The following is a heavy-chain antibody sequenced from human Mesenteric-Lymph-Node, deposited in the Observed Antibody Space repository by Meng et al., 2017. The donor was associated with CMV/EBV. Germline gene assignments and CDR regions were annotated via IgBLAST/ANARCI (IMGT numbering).Heavy chain of an antibody. CDR1: GFTFSSYS. Sequence: GESLKISCAASGFTFSSYSMNWVRQAPGKGLEYVAYIAGDGGEKYHVDSVEGRFTISRNNAKNSLYLQMNSLRAEDTAVYYCARYARLPADWGQGALVTVSS. CDR2: IAGDGGEK. D-gene: IGHD2-2*01. J-gene: IGHJ4*02. CDR3: ARYARLPAD. V-gene: IGHV3-7*01.